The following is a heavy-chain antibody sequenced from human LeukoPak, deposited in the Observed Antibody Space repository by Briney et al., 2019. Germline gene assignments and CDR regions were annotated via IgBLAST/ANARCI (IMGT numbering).Heavy chain of an antibody. Sequence: ASVKVSCKASGYTFTSYGISWVRQAPGQGLEWMGLISAYNCNTNYAQKLQGRVTIPTDTSTSTAYMELRSLRSDDTAVYYCARDSSHSGWSNYWGQGTLVTVSS. CDR1: GYTFTSYG. J-gene: IGHJ4*02. CDR2: ISAYNCNT. CDR3: ARDSSHSGWSNY. V-gene: IGHV1-18*01. D-gene: IGHD6-19*01.